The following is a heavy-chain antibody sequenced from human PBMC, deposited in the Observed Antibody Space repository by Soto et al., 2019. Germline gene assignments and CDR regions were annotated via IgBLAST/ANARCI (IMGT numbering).Heavy chain of an antibody. CDR2: INPNSGGT. CDR1: GYTCTVYY. D-gene: IGHD3-10*01. Sequence: TSVNVSRTASGYTCTVYYMHWVRQAPGQGLEWMGWINPNSGGTNYAQNFQGWVTMTRDTSISAAYMEVTRLRSDDTAVYYCAREHSSGTYFFDIWGQGTMVTVSS. V-gene: IGHV1-2*04. J-gene: IGHJ3*02. CDR3: AREHSSGTYFFDI.